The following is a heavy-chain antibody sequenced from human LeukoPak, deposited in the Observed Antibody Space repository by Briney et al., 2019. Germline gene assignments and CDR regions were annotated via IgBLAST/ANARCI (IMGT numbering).Heavy chain of an antibody. CDR1: GGSISSGSYY. D-gene: IGHD6-13*01. CDR3: ARDRVGQQLVGRNYYYYYMDV. Sequence: SETLSLTCTVSGGSISSGSYYWSWIRQPAGKGLEWIGHIYTSGSTNYNPSLKSRVTISVDTSKNQFSLKLSSVTAADTAVYYCARDRVGQQLVGRNYYYYYMDVWGKGTTVTISS. CDR2: IYTSGST. V-gene: IGHV4-61*09. J-gene: IGHJ6*03.